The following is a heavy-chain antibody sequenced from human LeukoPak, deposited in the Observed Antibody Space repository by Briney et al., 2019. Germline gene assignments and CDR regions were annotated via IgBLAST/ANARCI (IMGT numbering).Heavy chain of an antibody. D-gene: IGHD3-22*01. V-gene: IGHV3-7*01. CDR3: ARDFHYYDSSGYYPIFDY. CDR1: GFTFSSYW. CDR2: IKQDGSEK. J-gene: IGHJ4*02. Sequence: GGSLRLSCAASGFTFSSYWMSWVRQAPGKGLEWVANIKQDGSEKLYVDSVKGRFTISRDNAENSLYLQINSLRAEDMAVYYCARDFHYYDSSGYYPIFDYWGQGTLVTVSS.